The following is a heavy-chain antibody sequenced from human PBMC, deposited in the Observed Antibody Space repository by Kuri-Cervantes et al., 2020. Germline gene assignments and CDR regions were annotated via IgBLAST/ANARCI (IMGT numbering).Heavy chain of an antibody. CDR2: ISSNGHST. D-gene: IGHD2-2*01. V-gene: IGHV3-64*02. J-gene: IGHJ4*02. CDR1: GFTFRSYA. Sequence: ETLSLICAASGFTFRSYAIHWVRQAPGKGLEYVSGISSNGHSTCYADSVKGRFTISRDNSKNTVYLQMNSLRAEDTAVYYCAREGIYCSSISCLDYWGQGTLVTVSS. CDR3: AREGIYCSSISCLDY.